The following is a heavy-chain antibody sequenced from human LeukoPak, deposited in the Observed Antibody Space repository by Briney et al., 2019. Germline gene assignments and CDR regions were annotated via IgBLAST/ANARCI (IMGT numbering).Heavy chain of an antibody. CDR1: GGSFSGYY. J-gene: IGHJ4*02. CDR2: INHSGST. CDR3: ARVQRLGVVVITRRYFDY. V-gene: IGHV4-34*01. D-gene: IGHD3-22*01. Sequence: SETLSLTCAVYGGSFSGYYWSWIRQPPGKGLEWIGEINHSGSTNYNPSLKSRVTISVDTSKNQFSLKLSSVTAADTAVYYCARVQRLGVVVITRRYFDYWGQGTLVTVSS.